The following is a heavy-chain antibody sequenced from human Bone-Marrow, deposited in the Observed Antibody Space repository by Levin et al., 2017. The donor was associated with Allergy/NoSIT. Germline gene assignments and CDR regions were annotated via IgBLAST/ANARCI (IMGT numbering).Heavy chain of an antibody. CDR3: ARSIIGGITMVRGVITP. V-gene: IGHV1-69*04. J-gene: IGHJ5*02. Sequence: SVKVSCKASGGTFSSYAISWVRQAPGQGLEWMGRIIPILGIANYAQKFQGRVTITADKSTSTAYMELSSLRSEDTAVYYCARSIIGGITMVRGVITPWGQGTLVTVSS. CDR2: IIPILGIA. D-gene: IGHD3-10*01. CDR1: GGTFSSYA.